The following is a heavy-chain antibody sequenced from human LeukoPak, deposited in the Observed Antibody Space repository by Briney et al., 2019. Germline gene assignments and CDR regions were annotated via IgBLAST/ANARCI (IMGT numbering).Heavy chain of an antibody. CDR1: GSISSYY. CDR3: ARQKCTSTSCLMENAFDV. V-gene: IGHV4-4*09. Sequence: SETLSLTCPVSGSISSYYWSWVLQPPGKRVEWIGYIYTSWSTNYNPSLKSRVTISVDTSKNQFSLYLTSATAACTAVYYCARQKCTSTSCLMENAFDVWGQGTMVTVSS. CDR2: IYTSWST. J-gene: IGHJ3*01. D-gene: IGHD2-2*01.